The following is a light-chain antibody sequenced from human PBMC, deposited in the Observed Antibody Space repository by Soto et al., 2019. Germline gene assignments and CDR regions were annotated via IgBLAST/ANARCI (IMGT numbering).Light chain of an antibody. V-gene: IGKV2-28*01. CDR3: MQALLTPFT. CDR1: QSLLHSNGCNY. Sequence: DIVMTQSPLSLPVTPGEPASISCMSNQSLLHSNGCNYLDWYLQKPGQSPQLLIYLGSNRASGVPDRFSGSGSGADFTLRISRVEAEDVRVYYCMQALLTPFTFGQGTKLDIK. CDR2: LGS. J-gene: IGKJ2*01.